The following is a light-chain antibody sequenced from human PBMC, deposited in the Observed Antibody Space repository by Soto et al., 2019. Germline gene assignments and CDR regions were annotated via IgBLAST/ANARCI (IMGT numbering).Light chain of an antibody. J-gene: IGKJ4*01. CDR3: QPYNNWPLT. V-gene: IGKV3-15*01. Sequence: ENVLTQSPATLSLSPGERATLSCRASQNVRSNLAWYQQKPGQAPRLLIYDTSTRATGVPTRFSGSRSGAEFTLTINSLQSEDFAVYYCQPYNNWPLTFGGGTKV. CDR1: QNVRSN. CDR2: DTS.